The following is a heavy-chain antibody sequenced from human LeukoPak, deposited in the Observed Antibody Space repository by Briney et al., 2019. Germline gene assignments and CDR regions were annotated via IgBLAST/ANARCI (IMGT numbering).Heavy chain of an antibody. V-gene: IGHV4-61*01. J-gene: IGHJ6*02. Sequence: SETLSLTCTVSGASISIGFYYWSWIRQHPGKGLEWIGYIYSSGSTSYNPSLKSRVIMSVATSKNQLSLNLTSVTAADTATYYCARDVWSGNYYYGIDVWGQGTTVTVSS. D-gene: IGHD3-3*01. CDR2: IYSSGST. CDR1: GASISIGFYY. CDR3: ARDVWSGNYYYGIDV.